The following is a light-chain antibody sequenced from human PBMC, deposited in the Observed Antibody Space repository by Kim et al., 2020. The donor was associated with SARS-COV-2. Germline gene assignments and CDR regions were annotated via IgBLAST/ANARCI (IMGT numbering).Light chain of an antibody. J-gene: IGLJ2*01. Sequence: SSELTQDPAVSVALGQTVRITCQGDSLRSYYASWYQQKPGQAPVFVIYGKKRPSGIPDRFSGSGSGNTASLTITGAQAEDEADYYCHSRDSDGNHLGVFGGGTQLTVL. V-gene: IGLV3-19*01. CDR3: HSRDSDGNHLGV. CDR2: GK. CDR1: SLRSYY.